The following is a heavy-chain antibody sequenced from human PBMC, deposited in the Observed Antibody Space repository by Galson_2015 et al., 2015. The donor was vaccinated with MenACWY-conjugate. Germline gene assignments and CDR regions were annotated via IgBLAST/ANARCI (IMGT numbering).Heavy chain of an antibody. CDR2: IYPGDSDT. CDR3: AKRDGSWPDTFDF. V-gene: IGHV5-51*01. CDR1: GYSFTNYW. D-gene: IGHD6-13*01. Sequence: QSGAEVKKPGESLKISCKGSGYSFTNYWIAWVRQMPGKGLEWMGIIYPGDSDTTYSPSFQGQVTISVDKSINTAYLQWSSLKASDTAMYYCAKRDGSWPDTFDFWGQGTMVTVPS. J-gene: IGHJ3*01.